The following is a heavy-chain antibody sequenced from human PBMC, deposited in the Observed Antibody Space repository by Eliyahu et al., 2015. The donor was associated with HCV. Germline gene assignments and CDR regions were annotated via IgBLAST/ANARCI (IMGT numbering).Heavy chain of an antibody. CDR2: ISGSGGST. CDR3: AKDGGYYFDY. J-gene: IGHJ4*02. V-gene: IGHV3-23*01. D-gene: IGHD3-16*01. CDR1: GFTFSXXA. Sequence: EVQLLESGGGLVQPGGSLRLSXXASGFTFSXXAMSWVRQAXGKGLEWVXAISGSGGSTYYADSVKGRFTISRDNSKNTLYLQMNSLRAEDTAVYYCAKDGGYYFDYWGQGTLVTVSA.